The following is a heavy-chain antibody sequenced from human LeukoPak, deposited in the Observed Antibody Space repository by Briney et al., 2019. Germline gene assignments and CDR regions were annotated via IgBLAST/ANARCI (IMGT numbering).Heavy chain of an antibody. Sequence: PGGSLRLSCAASGFTFSSYWMSWVRQAPGKGLEWVANIKQDGSEKYYVDSVKGRFTISRDNAKNSLYLQMNSLRAEDTAVYHCARWGIQLWLRAYYWGQGTLVTVSS. D-gene: IGHD5-18*01. J-gene: IGHJ4*02. CDR2: IKQDGSEK. CDR1: GFTFSSYW. V-gene: IGHV3-7*01. CDR3: ARWGIQLWLRAYY.